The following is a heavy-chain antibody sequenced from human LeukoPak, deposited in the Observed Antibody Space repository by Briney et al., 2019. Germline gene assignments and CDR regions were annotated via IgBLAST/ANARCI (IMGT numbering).Heavy chain of an antibody. J-gene: IGHJ6*03. V-gene: IGHV3-11*01. CDR3: ARVLRYCSGGNCYSGGLGYMDV. CDR2: ISRRGSTK. D-gene: IGHD2-15*01. Sequence: GGSLRLSCAASVFTFSDYNMRWIRRARGKGLEWVSSISRRGSTKYYADTVKGGFTISSDNAKNSLFLQMNSLRAEDTAVYYCARVLRYCSGGNCYSGGLGYMDVWGKGTTVTISS. CDR1: VFTFSDYN.